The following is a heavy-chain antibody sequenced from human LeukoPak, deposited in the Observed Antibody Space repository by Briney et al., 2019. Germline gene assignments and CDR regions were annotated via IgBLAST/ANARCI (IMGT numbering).Heavy chain of an antibody. CDR3: AHKCVVACSAAFDY. V-gene: IGHV2-5*02. D-gene: IGHD2-21*02. J-gene: IGHJ4*02. CDR2: IYWDDDK. CDR1: GFSLSIPDVG. Sequence: SGPTLVKPTQTLTLTCTFSGFSLSIPDVGVGWIRPPPGKALEWLALIYWDDDKRYSPSLKSRLTITKDTSMNQVVLTMTNLGPVDTGTYYCAHKCVVACSAAFDYWGQGTPVTVSS.